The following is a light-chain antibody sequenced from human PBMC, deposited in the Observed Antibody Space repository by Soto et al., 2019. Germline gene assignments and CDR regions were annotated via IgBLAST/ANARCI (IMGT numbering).Light chain of an antibody. CDR1: SSDVGGYNY. CDR3: CSYAGSYTWV. Sequence: QSALTQPRSVSXXPGQSVTISCTGTSSDVGGYNYVSWYQQHPGKAPKLMIYDVSKRPSGVPDRFSGSQSGNTASLTISGLQAEDEADDYCCSYAGSYTWVFGGGTKLTVL. V-gene: IGLV2-11*01. CDR2: DVS. J-gene: IGLJ3*02.